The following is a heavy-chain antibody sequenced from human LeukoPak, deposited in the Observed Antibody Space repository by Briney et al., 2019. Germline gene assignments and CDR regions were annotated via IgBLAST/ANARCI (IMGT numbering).Heavy chain of an antibody. V-gene: IGHV1-69*04. Sequence: SVRVSCKASGGTFSSYAISWVRQAPGQGLEWMGRIIPILGIANYAQKFQGRVTITADKSTSTAYMELSSLRSEDTAVYYCARSYYYDSSGYMRGDNWFDPWGQGTLVTVSS. J-gene: IGHJ5*02. CDR3: ARSYYYDSSGYMRGDNWFDP. D-gene: IGHD3-22*01. CDR1: GGTFSSYA. CDR2: IIPILGIA.